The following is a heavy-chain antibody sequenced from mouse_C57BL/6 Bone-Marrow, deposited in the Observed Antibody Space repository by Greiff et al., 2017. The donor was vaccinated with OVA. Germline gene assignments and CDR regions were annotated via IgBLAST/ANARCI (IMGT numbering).Heavy chain of an antibody. CDR1: GYTFTSYG. CDR2: IYPRSGHT. V-gene: IGHV1-81*01. J-gene: IGHJ2*01. Sequence: QVQLQQSGAELARPGASVKLSCKASGYTFTSYGISWVNQRTGQGLEWIGEIYPRSGHTYYTEKFKGKVTLTADKSSSTAYMELRSLTSEDTAVYFCARSGYYGCDRDLIDYWGQGTTLTVSS. CDR3: ARSGYYGCDRDLIDY. D-gene: IGHD2-2*01.